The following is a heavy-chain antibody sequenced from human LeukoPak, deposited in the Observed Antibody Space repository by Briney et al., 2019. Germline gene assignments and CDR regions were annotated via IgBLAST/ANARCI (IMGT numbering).Heavy chain of an antibody. Sequence: PGGSLRLSCAASEFTFSSYRMNWVRQAPVKGLEWVSSISGSSSSIYYADSVKGRFTIPRDNAKNSLYLQMNSLRAEDTAVYYCARDFRGSYIFDYWGQGTLVTVSS. CDR2: ISGSSSSI. V-gene: IGHV3-21*01. CDR3: ARDFRGSYIFDY. D-gene: IGHD1-26*01. CDR1: EFTFSSYR. J-gene: IGHJ4*02.